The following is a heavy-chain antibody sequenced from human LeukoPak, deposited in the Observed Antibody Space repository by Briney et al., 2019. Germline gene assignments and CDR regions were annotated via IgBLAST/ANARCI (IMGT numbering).Heavy chain of an antibody. CDR3: AKDGDWAFDH. CDR2: ISGSGGST. J-gene: IGHJ4*02. D-gene: IGHD2-21*02. Sequence: GGSLRLSCAASGFTFSSYAMSWLRQAPGKGLEWVSAISGSGGSTYYADSVKGRFTISRDNSKNTLYLQMNSLRVEDTAVYYCAKDGDWAFDHWGQGTLVTVSS. CDR1: GFTFSSYA. V-gene: IGHV3-23*01.